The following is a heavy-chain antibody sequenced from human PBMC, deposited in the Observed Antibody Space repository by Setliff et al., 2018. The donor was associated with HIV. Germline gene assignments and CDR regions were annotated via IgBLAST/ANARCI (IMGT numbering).Heavy chain of an antibody. CDR2: ITVGDGNT. D-gene: IGHD3-3*01. Sequence: ASVKVSCKASGYTFTSYAIHWVRQAPGQRLEWMGWITVGDGNTKYSQKFQGRVTITRDTSASTAYMELSSLRSEDTAVYYCARDRYYNFWSGYFHWGQGTLVTVS. CDR1: GYTFTSYA. CDR3: ARDRYYNFWSGYFH. V-gene: IGHV1-3*01. J-gene: IGHJ4*02.